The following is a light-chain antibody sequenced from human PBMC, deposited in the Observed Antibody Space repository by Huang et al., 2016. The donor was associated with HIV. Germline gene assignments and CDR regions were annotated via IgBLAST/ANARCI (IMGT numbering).Light chain of an antibody. J-gene: IGKJ3*01. CDR3: QQYYSSPLT. CDR2: WAS. CDR1: QSVLSSSNNKNY. Sequence: DIVMTQSPDSLAVSLGERATINCKSSQSVLSSSNNKNYLTWYQKKPGQPPKLRIYWASTRGSGVPDRFSGSGSGTDFTLTISSLQAQDVAVYYCQQYYSSPLTFGPGTRVDIK. V-gene: IGKV4-1*01.